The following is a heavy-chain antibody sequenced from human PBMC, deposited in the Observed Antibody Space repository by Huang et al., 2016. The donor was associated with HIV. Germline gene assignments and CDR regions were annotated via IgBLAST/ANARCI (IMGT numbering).Heavy chain of an antibody. V-gene: IGHV3-30-3*01. J-gene: IGHJ4*02. CDR2: ISYDGSNK. CDR1: GFPFSKYA. CDR3: ARTNPRVAVAGTFDY. D-gene: IGHD6-19*01. Sequence: QVQLVESGGGVVQPGRSLRLSCAASGFPFSKYAMHWGRQAPGKGLEWVAVISYDGSNKDHADAVKGRFTISRDNSKNTLYLQMNSLRAEDTAVYYCARTNPRVAVAGTFDYWGQGTLVTVSS.